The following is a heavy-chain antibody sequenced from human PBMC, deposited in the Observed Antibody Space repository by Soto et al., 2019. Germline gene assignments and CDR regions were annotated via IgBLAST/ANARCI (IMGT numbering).Heavy chain of an antibody. J-gene: IGHJ5*02. CDR1: GGTFSRHA. Sequence: QVQLVQSGSEVKMPGSSVKVSCKTSGGTFSRHAINWVRQAPGHGLEWMGGIIPLFGTTKYAQKFKGRVTMSADESTRTADMELSSLTSEDAAVYYCARAAIHGSSWYFWFDPWGQGNLVTVSS. CDR3: ARAAIHGSSWYFWFDP. D-gene: IGHD6-13*01. CDR2: IIPLFGTT. V-gene: IGHV1-69*01.